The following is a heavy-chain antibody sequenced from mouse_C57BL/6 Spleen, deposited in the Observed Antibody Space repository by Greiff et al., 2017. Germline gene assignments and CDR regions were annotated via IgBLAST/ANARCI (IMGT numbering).Heavy chain of an antibody. V-gene: IGHV1-82*01. Sequence: QVQLQQSGPELVKPGASVKISCKASGYAFSSSWMNWVKQRPGKGLEWIRRIYPGDGDTNYNGKFKGKATLTADKSSSTAYMQLSSLTSEDSAVYFCARLKDYGYFDYWGQGTTLTVSS. CDR2: IYPGDGDT. D-gene: IGHD2-4*01. CDR3: ARLKDYGYFDY. CDR1: GYAFSSSW. J-gene: IGHJ2*01.